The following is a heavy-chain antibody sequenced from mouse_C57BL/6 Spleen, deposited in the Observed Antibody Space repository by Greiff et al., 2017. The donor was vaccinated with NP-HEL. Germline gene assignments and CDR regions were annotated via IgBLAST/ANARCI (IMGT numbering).Heavy chain of an antibody. CDR3: ARHADYGSSPFAY. CDR1: GFSLTSYG. CDR2: IWSDGST. J-gene: IGHJ3*01. V-gene: IGHV2-6-1*01. Sequence: QVQLQQSGPGLVAPSQSLSITCTVSGFSLTSYGVHWVRQPPGKGLEWLVVIWSDGSTTYNSALKSRLSISKDNSKSQVFLKMNSLQTDDTAMYYCARHADYGSSPFAYWGQGTLVTVSA. D-gene: IGHD1-1*01.